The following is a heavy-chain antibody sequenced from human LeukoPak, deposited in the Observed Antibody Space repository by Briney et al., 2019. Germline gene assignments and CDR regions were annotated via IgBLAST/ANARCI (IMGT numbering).Heavy chain of an antibody. CDR1: GGSIRSSYYY. Sequence: SETLSLTCTVSGGSIRSSYYYWGWIRQPPGKGLEWIGSIYDSGSTYYNPSLKSRVTISVDTSKNQFSLRLNSVTAADTAMYYCARSHDHLWGNYPDYWGQGTLVTVSS. J-gene: IGHJ4*02. D-gene: IGHD3-16*02. V-gene: IGHV4-39*07. CDR2: IYDSGST. CDR3: ARSHDHLWGNYPDY.